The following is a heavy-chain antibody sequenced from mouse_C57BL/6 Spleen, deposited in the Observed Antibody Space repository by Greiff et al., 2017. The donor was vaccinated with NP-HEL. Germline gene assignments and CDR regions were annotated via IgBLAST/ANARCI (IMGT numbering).Heavy chain of an antibody. CDR3: ARGNWDGAWFAY. CDR2: INYDGSST. V-gene: IGHV5-16*01. D-gene: IGHD4-1*02. Sequence: EVQVVESEGGLVQPGSSMKLSCTASGFTFSDYYMAWVRQVPEKGLEWVANINYDGSSTYYLDSLKSRFIISRDNAKNILYLQMGSLKSEDTATYYCARGNWDGAWFAYWGQGTLVTVSA. CDR1: GFTFSDYY. J-gene: IGHJ3*01.